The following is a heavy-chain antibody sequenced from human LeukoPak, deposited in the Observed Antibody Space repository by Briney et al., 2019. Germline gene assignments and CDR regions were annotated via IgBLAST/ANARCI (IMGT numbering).Heavy chain of an antibody. CDR1: GFTFSSYG. D-gene: IGHD3-22*01. Sequence: GRSLRLSCAASGFTFSSYGMPWVRQAPGKGLEWVAVIWYDGSNKYYADSVKGRFTISRDNSKNTLYLQMNSLRAEDTAVYYCARDREWQYYYDSSGYYPNGFWFDPWGQGTLVTVSS. J-gene: IGHJ5*02. CDR3: ARDREWQYYYDSSGYYPNGFWFDP. CDR2: IWYDGSNK. V-gene: IGHV3-33*01.